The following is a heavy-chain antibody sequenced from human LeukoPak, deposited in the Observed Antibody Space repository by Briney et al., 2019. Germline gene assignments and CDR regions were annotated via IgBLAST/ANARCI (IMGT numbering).Heavy chain of an antibody. CDR2: IEYSGGSA. CDR1: GFTLSSYE. J-gene: IGHJ4*02. CDR3: TGNSGWYGIS. Sequence: GGSLRLSCTVSGFTLSSYEMSWIRQAPGKGLEWVSSIEYSGGSAYYADSVKGRFTISRDDSKNTLYLQLSSLRAEDTAVYYCTGNSGWYGISWGQGTLVIVSS. D-gene: IGHD6-19*01. V-gene: IGHV3-23*01.